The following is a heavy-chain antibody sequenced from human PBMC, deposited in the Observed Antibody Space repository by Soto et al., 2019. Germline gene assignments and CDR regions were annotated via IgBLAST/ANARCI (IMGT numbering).Heavy chain of an antibody. CDR3: AKDIGSGTTVTRFDY. D-gene: IGHD4-4*01. Sequence: AGSLRLSCAASRFTFDDYTMHWVRQAPGKGPEWVSLISWDGGSTYYADSVKGRFTISRDNSKNSLYLQMNSLRTEDTALYYCAKDIGSGTTVTRFDYWGQGTLVTVSS. CDR2: ISWDGGST. CDR1: RFTFDDYT. V-gene: IGHV3-43*01. J-gene: IGHJ4*02.